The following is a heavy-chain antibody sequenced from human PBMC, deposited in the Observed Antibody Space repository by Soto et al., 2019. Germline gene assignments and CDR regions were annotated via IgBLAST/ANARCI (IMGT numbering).Heavy chain of an antibody. CDR2: IYSSGTI. Sequence: SETLSLTCTVSGGSITRYFWSWIRQSPGKGLEWIIHIYSSGTINYNPSLKSRVTISRDTSKNQFSLKLRSVTAADTALYYCATDYGDYVVAFDIWGQGTMVTVSS. CDR1: GGSITRYF. D-gene: IGHD4-17*01. J-gene: IGHJ3*02. CDR3: ATDYGDYVVAFDI. V-gene: IGHV4-59*01.